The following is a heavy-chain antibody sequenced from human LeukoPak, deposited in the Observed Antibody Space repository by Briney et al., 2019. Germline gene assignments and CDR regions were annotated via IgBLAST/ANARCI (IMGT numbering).Heavy chain of an antibody. J-gene: IGHJ4*02. CDR2: ISSSSVTI. CDR1: GFTFNSYS. CDR3: ARHIAVAGTWAYDY. V-gene: IGHV3-48*02. Sequence: GGSLRVSCIASGFTFNSYSMNWVRQAPGKGLEWVSYISSSSVTIYYADSVKGRFTISRDNAKNSLYLQMNSLRDEDTAVYYCARHIAVAGTWAYDYWGQGPLVTVSS. D-gene: IGHD6-19*01.